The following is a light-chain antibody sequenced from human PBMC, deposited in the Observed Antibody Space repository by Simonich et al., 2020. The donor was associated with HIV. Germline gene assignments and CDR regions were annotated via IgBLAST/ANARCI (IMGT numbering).Light chain of an antibody. CDR2: GAA. V-gene: IGKV3-15*01. Sequence: EVVMTQSPATLYVSPGERATLSCRASQSVRRNLDWYQQKPGQAPRLPIYGAATRATGIPARFSGSGSGTEFTLTISSMQSEDFAVYYCQQYDNWPLLFGQGTKLEIK. CDR3: QQYDNWPLL. CDR1: QSVRRN. J-gene: IGKJ2*01.